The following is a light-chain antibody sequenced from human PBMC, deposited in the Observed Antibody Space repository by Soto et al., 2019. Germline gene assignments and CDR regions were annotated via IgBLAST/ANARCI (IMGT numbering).Light chain of an antibody. Sequence: QSVLTQPASVSGSPGQSITISCTGTSSDVGGYNFVSWYQQHPDKAPKLMIYDVTNRPSGVSNRFSGSKSGNTASLTISGLQAEDEADYYCTSYTSISTYVFGNGTKVTVL. CDR3: TSYTSISTYV. J-gene: IGLJ1*01. V-gene: IGLV2-14*01. CDR1: SSDVGGYNF. CDR2: DVT.